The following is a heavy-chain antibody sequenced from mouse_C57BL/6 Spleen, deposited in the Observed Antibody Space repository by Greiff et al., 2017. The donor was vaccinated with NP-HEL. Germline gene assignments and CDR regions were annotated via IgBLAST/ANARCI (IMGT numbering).Heavy chain of an antibody. Sequence: DVKLQESGPGLVKPSQSLSLTCSVTGYSITSGYYWNWIRQFPGNKLEWMGYISYDGSNNYNPSLKNRISITRDTSKIQFFLKLNSVTTEDTATYYCARDYSNYVDWFAYWGQGTLVTVSA. CDR2: ISYDGSN. V-gene: IGHV3-6*01. D-gene: IGHD2-5*01. CDR1: GYSITSGYY. CDR3: ARDYSNYVDWFAY. J-gene: IGHJ3*01.